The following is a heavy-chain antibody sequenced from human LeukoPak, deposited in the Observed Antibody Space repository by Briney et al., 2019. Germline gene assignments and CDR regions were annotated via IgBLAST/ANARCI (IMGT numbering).Heavy chain of an antibody. CDR1: GFTFSSFS. J-gene: IGHJ2*01. V-gene: IGHV3-48*02. CDR3: ARVRGNGWYFDL. Sequence: GGSLRLSCAASGFTFSSFSMNWVRQAPGKGLEWVSYISGSSSTICYADSVKGRFTISRDNAKNSLYLQINSLRDDDTVVYYCARVRGNGWYFDLWGRGTLVTVSS. D-gene: IGHD4-23*01. CDR2: ISGSSSTI.